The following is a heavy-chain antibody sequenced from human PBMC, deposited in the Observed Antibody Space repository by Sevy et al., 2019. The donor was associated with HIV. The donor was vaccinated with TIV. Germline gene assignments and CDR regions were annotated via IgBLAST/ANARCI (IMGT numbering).Heavy chain of an antibody. CDR2: ISYDGSNK. Sequence: GGSLRLSCAASGFTFDDYGMSWVRQAPGKGLEWVAVISYDGSNKYYADSVKGRFTISRDNSKNTLYLQMNSLRAEDTAVYYCAKDRGYYYDSSLDYWGQGTLVTVSS. CDR1: GFTFDDYG. V-gene: IGHV3-30*18. CDR3: AKDRGYYYDSSLDY. J-gene: IGHJ4*02. D-gene: IGHD3-22*01.